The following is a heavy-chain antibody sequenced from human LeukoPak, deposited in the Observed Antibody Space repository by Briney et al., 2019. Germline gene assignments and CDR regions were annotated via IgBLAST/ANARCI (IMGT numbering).Heavy chain of an antibody. CDR3: ARGGAHIVLMKYAENWFDP. V-gene: IGHV1-46*01. D-gene: IGHD2-8*01. CDR1: VYTFTSYY. Sequence: GASVKVSCKSSVYTFTSYYLHWVRQAPGQGLEGMGMINPRGGSTSYAQKFQGRVTMTRDMSTSTVYMELSSLRSEDTAVYYCARGGAHIVLMKYAENWFDPWGQGTLVTVSS. J-gene: IGHJ5*02. CDR2: INPRGGST.